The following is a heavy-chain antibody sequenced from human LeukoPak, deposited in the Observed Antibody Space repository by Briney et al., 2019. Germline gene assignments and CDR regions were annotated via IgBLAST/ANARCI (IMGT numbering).Heavy chain of an antibody. Sequence: SETLSLTCTVSGGSISSYYWSWIRQPPGEGLEWIGYIYYSGSTNYNPSLKSRVTISVDTSKSQFSLKLSPVTAADTAVYYCARHGTPGTNLNWFDPWGQGTLVTVSS. CDR2: IYYSGST. CDR1: GGSISSYY. J-gene: IGHJ5*02. D-gene: IGHD1-1*01. CDR3: ARHGTPGTNLNWFDP. V-gene: IGHV4-59*01.